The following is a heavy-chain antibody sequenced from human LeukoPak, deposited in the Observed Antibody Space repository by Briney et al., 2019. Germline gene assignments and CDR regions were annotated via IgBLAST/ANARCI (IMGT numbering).Heavy chain of an antibody. CDR2: INDDCSST. CDR1: GCTFSNYW. V-gene: IGHV3-74*01. CDR3: ARDPGIAAAANCPDT. Sequence: PGGSLRLSCAASGCTFSNYWMHWVRQAPGPGLVRVSRINDDCSSTSYADSVKGRFTISRDNANNTVYFQMNSPRVEDTAVYYCARDPGIAAAANCPDTWGQGTLVTVSS. D-gene: IGHD6-13*01. J-gene: IGHJ5*02.